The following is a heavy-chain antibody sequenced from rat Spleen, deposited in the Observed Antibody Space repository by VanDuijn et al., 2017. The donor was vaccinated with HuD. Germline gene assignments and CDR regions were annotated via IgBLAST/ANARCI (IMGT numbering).Heavy chain of an antibody. CDR2: IKAKSNNYAT. CDR1: GFTFSTAW. D-gene: IGHD1-11*01. V-gene: IGHV6-6*01. J-gene: IGHJ2*01. CDR3: ARGGFFRY. Sequence: EVQVLESGGGLVQPGNSLKLSCATSGFTFSTAWMSWYRQFPEKRLEWVARIKAKSNNYATDYTESVKGRFTVSRDTAQNILYLQMNSLRSEETATYYCARGGFFRYWGQGVMVTVSS.